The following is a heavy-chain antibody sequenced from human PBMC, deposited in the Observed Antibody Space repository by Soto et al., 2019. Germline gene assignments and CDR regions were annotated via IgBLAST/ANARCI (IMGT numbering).Heavy chain of an antibody. J-gene: IGHJ6*02. CDR1: GGSIRSGDYY. Sequence: QVQLQESGPGLVKPSQTLSLTCTVSGGSIRSGDYYWSWIRQPPGKALEWIGYIFYSGNTQICSNSSPKSRVTISVDTSKNQVSLRLTSVTAADTAVDYCASVEIAAARTRSGMDGWGQGTTVTVSS. V-gene: IGHV4-30-4*01. D-gene: IGHD6-13*01. CDR3: ASVEIAAARTRSGMDG. CDR2: IFYSGNTQI.